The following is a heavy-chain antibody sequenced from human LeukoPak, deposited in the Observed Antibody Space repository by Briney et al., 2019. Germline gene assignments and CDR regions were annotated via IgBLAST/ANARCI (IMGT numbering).Heavy chain of an antibody. D-gene: IGHD3-3*01. V-gene: IGHV1-69*13. CDR1: GGTFSSYA. CDR3: ARASSDDFYYYYYMDV. J-gene: IGHJ6*03. Sequence: ASVKVSCKASGGTFSSYAISWVRQAPGQGLEWMGGIIPIFGTANYAQKFQGRVTITADESTSTAYMELSSLRSEDTAVYYCARASSDDFYYYYYMDVWGKGTTVTVSS. CDR2: IIPIFGTA.